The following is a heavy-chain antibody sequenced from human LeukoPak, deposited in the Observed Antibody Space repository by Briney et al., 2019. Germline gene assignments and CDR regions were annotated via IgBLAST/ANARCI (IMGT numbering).Heavy chain of an antibody. CDR3: ARHDYDSSRHRRDYSFDY. Sequence: SETLSLTCTVSGGSITGSTYYWGWIRQPPGKGLEWIVSVIHSGTTYYNPSLGSRFIVSMDTSKKQFSLRLRSVTAAATAVYYCARHDYDSSRHRRDYSFDYWSQGTLVTVSS. J-gene: IGHJ4*02. CDR2: VIHSGTT. CDR1: GGSITGSTYY. V-gene: IGHV4-39*01. D-gene: IGHD3-22*01.